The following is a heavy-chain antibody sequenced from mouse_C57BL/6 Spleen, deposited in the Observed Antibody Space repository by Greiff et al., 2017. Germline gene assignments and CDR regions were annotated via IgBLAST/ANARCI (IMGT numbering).Heavy chain of an antibody. Sequence: QVQLQQPGAELVKPGASVKLSCKASGYTFTSYWMQWVKQRPGQGLEWIGEIDPSDSYTNYNQKFKGKATLTVDTSSSTAYMPLSSLTSEDSAVYYCASAHGYGGNYAMDYWGQGTSVTVSS. J-gene: IGHJ4*01. D-gene: IGHD1-2*01. V-gene: IGHV1-50*01. CDR3: ASAHGYGGNYAMDY. CDR1: GYTFTSYW. CDR2: IDPSDSYT.